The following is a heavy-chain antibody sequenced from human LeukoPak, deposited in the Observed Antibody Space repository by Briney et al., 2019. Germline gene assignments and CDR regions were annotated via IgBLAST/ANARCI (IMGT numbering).Heavy chain of an antibody. Sequence: SETLSLTCTVSGGSISNYYWSWIRQPPGKGLEWIGYIYYSGSTNYNPSLKSRVTISVDTSQRQFSLKLSSVTAADTAVYYCARLREDSYDYYGMDVWGQGTAVTVSS. D-gene: IGHD2-15*01. CDR2: IYYSGST. J-gene: IGHJ6*02. CDR1: GGSISNYY. CDR3: ARLREDSYDYYGMDV. V-gene: IGHV4-59*08.